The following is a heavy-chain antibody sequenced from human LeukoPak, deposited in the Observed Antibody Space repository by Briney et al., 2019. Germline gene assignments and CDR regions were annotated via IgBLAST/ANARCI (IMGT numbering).Heavy chain of an antibody. CDR3: ARKGGVTTPFDY. Sequence: SQTLSVTCALSGDSFSSNSAAWNWIRQSPSRGLEWLGRTYYRSNWYNDYAVSVKSRIAINADTSKNQFSLQLNSVTPEDTAVYYCARKGGVTTPFDYWGQGTLVTVSS. V-gene: IGHV6-1*01. CDR1: GDSFSSNSAA. J-gene: IGHJ4*02. D-gene: IGHD4-17*01. CDR2: TYYRSNWYN.